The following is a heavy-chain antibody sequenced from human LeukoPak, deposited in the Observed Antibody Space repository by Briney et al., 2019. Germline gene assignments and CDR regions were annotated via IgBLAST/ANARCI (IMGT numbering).Heavy chain of an antibody. V-gene: IGHV3-30*01. CDR3: ATDSTYYYDSGSSGPHFFDY. Sequence: GRSLRLSCAASGFTFSSNAMHWVRQAPVKGLEWVAHISYEGGITYYADSVKGRFTIYRDNSKNTLYLQLNSLRAEDTAVYYCATDSTYYYDSGSSGPHFFDYWGQGTLVTVSS. CDR1: GFTFSSNA. J-gene: IGHJ4*02. CDR2: ISYEGGIT. D-gene: IGHD3-10*01.